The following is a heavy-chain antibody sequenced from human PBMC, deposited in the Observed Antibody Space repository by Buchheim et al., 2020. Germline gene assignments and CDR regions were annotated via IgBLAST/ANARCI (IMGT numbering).Heavy chain of an antibody. V-gene: IGHV4-59*01. CDR3: ARDEDGSGTLGY. D-gene: IGHD3-10*01. Sequence: QVQLQESGPGLVAPSETLSLTCNVSGGSMSRYYWSWIRQPPGKGLEWIGYIYYSGTTNYNPFLKSRVTISIDRSQAALSLNLNYVTAADTAVYYCARDEDGSGTLGYWGQGT. CDR2: IYYSGTT. J-gene: IGHJ4*02. CDR1: GGSMSRYY.